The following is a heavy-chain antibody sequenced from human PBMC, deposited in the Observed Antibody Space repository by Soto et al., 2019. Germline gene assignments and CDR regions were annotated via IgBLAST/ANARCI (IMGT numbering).Heavy chain of an antibody. CDR1: GYILTTFW. Sequence: GESLKISCEGSGYILTTFWIVHLIGCVRHIPGKRVEWVGIIYPGDSDTRYSPSFQGHVTISADKSISTAYLQWSSLKASDTAMYYCARLKRSYGNLYYYYGMDVWGQGTTVTVS. D-gene: IGHD5-18*01. CDR2: IYPGDSDT. V-gene: IGHV5-51*01. CDR3: ARLKRSYGNLYYYYGMDV. J-gene: IGHJ6*02.